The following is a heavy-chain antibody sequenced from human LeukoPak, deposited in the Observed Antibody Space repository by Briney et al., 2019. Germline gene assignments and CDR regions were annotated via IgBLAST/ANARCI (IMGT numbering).Heavy chain of an antibody. Sequence: GESLRLSCAASGFTFSSYWMSWVRQAPGKGLEWVANVKHDGSEKYYVDSVRGRFTISRENARNSLYLQMNSLRAEDTAVYYCARNLGASSWYGFDYWGQGTLVTVSS. V-gene: IGHV3-7*01. CDR2: VKHDGSEK. CDR3: ARNLGASSWYGFDY. J-gene: IGHJ4*02. CDR1: GFTFSSYW. D-gene: IGHD6-13*01.